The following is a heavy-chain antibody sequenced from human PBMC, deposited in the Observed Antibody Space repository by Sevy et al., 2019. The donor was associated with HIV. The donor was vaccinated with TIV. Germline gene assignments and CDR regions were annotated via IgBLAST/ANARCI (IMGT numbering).Heavy chain of an antibody. Sequence: SETLSLTCTVSGGSISSYYWSWIRQPPGKGLEWIGYIYYSGSTNYNPSLKSRVTISVDMSKNQFSLKLSSVTAADTAVYYCARDGDSGSYLMNYYYGMDVWGQGTTVTVSS. CDR2: IYYSGST. V-gene: IGHV4-59*01. CDR1: GGSISSYY. D-gene: IGHD1-26*01. CDR3: ARDGDSGSYLMNYYYGMDV. J-gene: IGHJ6*02.